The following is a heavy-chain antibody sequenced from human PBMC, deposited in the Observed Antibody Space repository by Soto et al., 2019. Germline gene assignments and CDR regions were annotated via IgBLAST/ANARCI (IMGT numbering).Heavy chain of an antibody. Sequence: QVQLQESGPGLVKPSGTLSLTCAVSGGSISSSNWWSWVRQPPGKGLEWIGEIYHSGSTNYNPSLKSRAPISEEKPKNHSPRNLSSEPPANTAVYYGARPARGNTGNYDDYGGQEPLVPFPS. D-gene: IGHD2-2*02. CDR2: IYHSGST. J-gene: IGHJ4*02. CDR1: GGSISSSNW. V-gene: IGHV4-4*02. CDR3: ARPARGNTGNYDDY.